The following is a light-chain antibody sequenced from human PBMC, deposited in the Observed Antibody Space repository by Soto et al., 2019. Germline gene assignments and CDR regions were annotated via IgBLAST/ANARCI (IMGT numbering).Light chain of an antibody. J-gene: IGLJ1*01. CDR2: EIS. CDR3: SSYTTSSTLDV. V-gene: IGLV2-14*01. CDR1: SSDVGGYNY. Sequence: QSALTQPASVSGSPGQSITISCTGASSDVGGYNYVSWYQQHPDKAPKLMIYEISNRPSGVSNRFSGSKSGNTASLTISGPQAEDEADYYCSSYTTSSTLDVFGTGTKLTVL.